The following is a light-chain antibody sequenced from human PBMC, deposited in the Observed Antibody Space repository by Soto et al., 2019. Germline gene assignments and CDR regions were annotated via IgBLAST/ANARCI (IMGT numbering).Light chain of an antibody. Sequence: DIQMTHSPSTLSASVGDRVTITCRASQSISSWLAWYQQKPGKAPKLLIYKASSLESGVPSRFSGSGSGTEFTLTISSLQPDDFASYYCQQCNSYPWTFGQGTKVEIK. V-gene: IGKV1-5*03. CDR2: KAS. J-gene: IGKJ1*01. CDR1: QSISSW. CDR3: QQCNSYPWT.